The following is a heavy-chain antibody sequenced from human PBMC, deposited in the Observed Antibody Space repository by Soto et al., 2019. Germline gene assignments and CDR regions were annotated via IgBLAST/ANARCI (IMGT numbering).Heavy chain of an antibody. V-gene: IGHV1-69*01. CDR3: ATALKADALGWFEP. Sequence: QVQLVQSGAEVKKPGSSVKVSCKASGGTFSSYAISWVRQAPGQGLEWMGGIIPIFGTANYAQKFQGRVTITADESTSTAYMELSSLRSADTAVYYYATALKADALGWFEPWGQGTLVTVSS. CDR2: IIPIFGTA. J-gene: IGHJ5*02. D-gene: IGHD6-13*01. CDR1: GGTFSSYA.